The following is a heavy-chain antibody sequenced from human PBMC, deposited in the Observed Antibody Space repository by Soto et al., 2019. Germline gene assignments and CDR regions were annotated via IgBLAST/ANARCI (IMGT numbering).Heavy chain of an antibody. D-gene: IGHD6-13*01. CDR1: GFAFSDHS. CDR3: AKEIGEAGRIPDSMDV. Sequence: GGSRKLSCVACGFAFSDHSMHWVRQRPGKGLVWVSRIYTTTNYADSVKGRFIISRDNAKNTLYLQMNGLRDEDTAVYYCAKEIGEAGRIPDSMDVWGQGT. J-gene: IGHJ6*02. CDR2: IYTTT. V-gene: IGHV3-74*01.